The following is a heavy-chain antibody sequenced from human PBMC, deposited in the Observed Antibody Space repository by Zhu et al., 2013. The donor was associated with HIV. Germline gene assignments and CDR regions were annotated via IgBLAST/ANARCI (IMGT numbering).Heavy chain of an antibody. CDR2: INPDTGGT. Sequence: QARLVQSGAEVKKPGASVKVSCKASGYHFPGYYIHWVRQAPGQGLEWMGWINPDTGGTTFAQKFQGRVSMTRDTSIRTAYVELRRLRSGDTGVYYCVSATPEYSSSPRAWGQGTLVTVSS. J-gene: IGHJ5*02. V-gene: IGHV1-2*02. CDR1: GYHFPGYY. D-gene: IGHD6-6*01. CDR3: VSATPEYSSSPRA.